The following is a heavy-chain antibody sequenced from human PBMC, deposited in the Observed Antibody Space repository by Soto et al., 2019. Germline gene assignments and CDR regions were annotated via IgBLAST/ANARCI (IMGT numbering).Heavy chain of an antibody. CDR2: ISGSGGST. J-gene: IGHJ6*03. CDR3: AKAGVVVVPAAYYYMDV. V-gene: IGHV3-23*01. Sequence: GGSLRLSCAASGFTFSSYAMSWVRQAPGKGLEWVSAISGSGGSTYYADSVKGRFTISRDNSKNTLYLQMNSLRAEDTAVYYCAKAGVVVVPAAYYYMDVWGKGTTVTVSS. D-gene: IGHD2-2*01. CDR1: GFTFSSYA.